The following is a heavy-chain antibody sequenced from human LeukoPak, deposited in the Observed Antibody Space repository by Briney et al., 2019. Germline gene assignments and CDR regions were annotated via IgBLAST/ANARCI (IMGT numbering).Heavy chain of an antibody. D-gene: IGHD3-22*01. J-gene: IGHJ4*02. CDR1: GGSFSGYY. V-gene: IGHV4-34*01. CDR3: ARVKGYDSSGYFSKPLDY. Sequence: SETLSLTCAVYGGSFSGYYWSWIRQPPGKGLEWIGQINHSGSTNYNPSLKSRVTISVDTSKNQFSLKLSSVTAADTAVYYCARVKGYDSSGYFSKPLDYWGQGTLVTVSS. CDR2: INHSGST.